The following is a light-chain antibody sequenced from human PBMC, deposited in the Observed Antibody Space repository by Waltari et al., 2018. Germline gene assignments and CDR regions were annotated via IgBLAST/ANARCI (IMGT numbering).Light chain of an antibody. CDR1: QRILTY. CDR3: QQTFSPLPYT. V-gene: IGKV1-39*01. CDR2: ASS. J-gene: IGKJ2*01. Sequence: DIQMTQSPSSLSASVGDTITITCRASQRILTYLNWYQQKPGKAPKLLIYASSSLQNGVPSRFSGSGSVTDFTLTISSLQVEDFATYYCQQTFSPLPYTFGQGTKLDFK.